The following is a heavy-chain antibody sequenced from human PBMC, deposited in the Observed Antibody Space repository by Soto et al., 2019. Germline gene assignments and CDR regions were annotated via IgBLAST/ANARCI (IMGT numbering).Heavy chain of an antibody. CDR3: ARQPTTGDTDLWFDP. Sequence: SETLCLTCSVSGGSISTGRSYWAWIRQPPGKGLEWLANIFYSGSTFYNPSLASRVSVSVDTSKNEFSLKLRSVTAADTAVYYCARQPTTGDTDLWFDPWGQGTLVSVSS. CDR2: IFYSGST. D-gene: IGHD2-21*01. J-gene: IGHJ5*02. CDR1: GGSISTGRSY. V-gene: IGHV4-39*01.